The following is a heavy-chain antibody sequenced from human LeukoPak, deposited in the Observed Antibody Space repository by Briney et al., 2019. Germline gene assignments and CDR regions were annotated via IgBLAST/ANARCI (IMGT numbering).Heavy chain of an antibody. Sequence: PSETLSLTCAAYGGSFSGYYWSWIRQPPGKGLEWIGEINHSGSTNYNPSPKRRVTISVDTSKNQFSLNLSSVTAADTAVYYCARGHGSGSYYGYYYYMDVWGKGTTVTVSS. V-gene: IGHV4-34*01. CDR1: GGSFSGYY. D-gene: IGHD3-10*01. J-gene: IGHJ6*03. CDR2: INHSGST. CDR3: ARGHGSGSYYGYYYYMDV.